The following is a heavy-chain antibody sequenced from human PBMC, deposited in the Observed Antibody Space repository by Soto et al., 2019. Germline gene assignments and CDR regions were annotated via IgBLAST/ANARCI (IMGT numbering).Heavy chain of an antibody. J-gene: IGHJ6*02. Sequence: GESLKISCKGSGYSFTSYWIGLVRQMPGKGLEWMGIIYPGDSDTRYSPSFQGQVTISADKSISTAYLQWSSLKASDTAMYYCARTPAPIINYYYYGMDVWGQGTTVTVSS. CDR1: GYSFTSYW. CDR2: IYPGDSDT. CDR3: ARTPAPIINYYYYGMDV. D-gene: IGHD3-10*01. V-gene: IGHV5-51*01.